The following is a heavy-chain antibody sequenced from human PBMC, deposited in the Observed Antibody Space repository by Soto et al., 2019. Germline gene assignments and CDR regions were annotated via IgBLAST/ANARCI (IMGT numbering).Heavy chain of an antibody. Sequence: GGSLRLSCAASGFTFSNAWMSWVRQAPGKGLEWVGRIKSKTDGGTTDYAAPVKGRFTISRDDSKNTLYLQMNSLKTEDTAVYYCTTLQDFWSGYPYSTAYYYMDVWGKGATVTVSS. CDR3: TTLQDFWSGYPYSTAYYYMDV. J-gene: IGHJ6*03. D-gene: IGHD3-3*01. CDR2: IKSKTDGGTT. V-gene: IGHV3-15*01. CDR1: GFTFSNAW.